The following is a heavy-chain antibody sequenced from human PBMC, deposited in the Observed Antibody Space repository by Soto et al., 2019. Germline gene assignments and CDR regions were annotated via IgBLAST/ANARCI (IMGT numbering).Heavy chain of an antibody. CDR2: ISGDNGNT. CDR1: AYTFTNYA. J-gene: IGHJ4*02. Sequence: QVQLVQSGAEVKKPGASVRVSCQTSAYTFTNYAVSWVRQAPGQGLEWMGWISGDNGNTIYAQKFQGRVTMTTDTSTRKAYMELRSLRSGDTAVYYCATGLFGYCSGGSCYSDSWGQGTLVTVSS. V-gene: IGHV1-18*01. CDR3: ATGLFGYCSGGSCYSDS. D-gene: IGHD2-15*01.